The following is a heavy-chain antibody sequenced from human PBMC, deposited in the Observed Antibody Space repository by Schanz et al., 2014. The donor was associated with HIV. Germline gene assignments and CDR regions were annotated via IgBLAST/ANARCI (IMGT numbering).Heavy chain of an antibody. CDR2: MNQDGSRK. V-gene: IGHV3-7*03. CDR1: GFTFSSYA. Sequence: EVQLLESGGGLVQPGGSLRLSCAASGFTFSSYAMTWVRQAPGKGLEMVANMNQDGSRKYYVDSVKGRFTTSRDNAKNSLYLQMNTLRADDTAVYYCARDKSNLGMDSWGQGTLVTVSS. CDR3: ARDKSNLGMDS. J-gene: IGHJ5*01.